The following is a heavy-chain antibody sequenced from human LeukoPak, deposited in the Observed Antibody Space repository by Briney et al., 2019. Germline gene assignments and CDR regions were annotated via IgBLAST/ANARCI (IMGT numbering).Heavy chain of an antibody. CDR1: GGTFSSYA. Sequence: SVKVSCKASGGTFSSYAISWVRQAPGQGLEWMGGIIPIFGTANYAQKFQGRVMITTDESTSTAYMELSSLRSEDTAVYYCARLCGGDCPDDYWGQGTLVTVSS. CDR2: IIPIFGTA. CDR3: ARLCGGDCPDDY. D-gene: IGHD2-21*02. V-gene: IGHV1-69*05. J-gene: IGHJ4*02.